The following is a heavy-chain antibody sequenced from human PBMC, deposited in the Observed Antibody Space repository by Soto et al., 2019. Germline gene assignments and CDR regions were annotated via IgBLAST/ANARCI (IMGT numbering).Heavy chain of an antibody. V-gene: IGHV1-3*01. Sequence: ASVKVSCKASGYTFTSYAMHWVRQAPGQRLEWMGWINAGNGNTKYSQKFQGRVTITRDTSASTAYMELSSLRSEDTAVYYCARDKPRWERPFDYWGQGTLVTVSS. D-gene: IGHD1-26*01. CDR1: GYTFTSYA. CDR3: ARDKPRWERPFDY. CDR2: INAGNGNT. J-gene: IGHJ4*02.